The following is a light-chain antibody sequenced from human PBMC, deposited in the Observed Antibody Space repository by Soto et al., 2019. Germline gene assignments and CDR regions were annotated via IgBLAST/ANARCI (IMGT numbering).Light chain of an antibody. CDR2: EVS. CDR3: SSYTSRSTLYV. J-gene: IGLJ1*01. CDR1: SSDVGGYNY. Sequence: QSALTQPASVSGSPGQSITISCTGTSSDVGGYNYVSWYQQPPGKAPKLMIYEVSNRPSGVSNRFSGSKSGNTASLTISGLQAEDEADYYCSSYTSRSTLYVFGTGTKLTVL. V-gene: IGLV2-14*01.